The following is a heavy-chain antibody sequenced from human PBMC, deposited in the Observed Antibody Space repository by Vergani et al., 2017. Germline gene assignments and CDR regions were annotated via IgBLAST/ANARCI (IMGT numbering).Heavy chain of an antibody. CDR2: IKSKTEGGTT. CDR1: GFTFSSYA. V-gene: IGHV3-15*01. J-gene: IGHJ4*02. CDR3: TTYLSVPGSYYLDHPFDY. D-gene: IGHD3-10*01. Sequence: EVQLLESGGGLVQPGGSLRLSCAASGFTFSSYAMSWVRQAPGKGLEWVGRIKSKTEGGTTDYAAPVKGRFTISRDDSKNTLYLQMNSLKTEDTAVYYCTTYLSVPGSYYLDHPFDYWGQGTLVTVSS.